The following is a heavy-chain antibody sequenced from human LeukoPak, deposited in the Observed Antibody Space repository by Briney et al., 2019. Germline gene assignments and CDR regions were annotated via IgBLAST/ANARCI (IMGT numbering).Heavy chain of an antibody. V-gene: IGHV4-38-2*02. Sequence: SETLSLTCTVSGYSISSGYYWGWIRQPPGKGLEWIGSIYQSGSTYYNPSLKSRVTISVDTSKNQLPLKLSSVTAADTAVYYCARDLGSGWYDGYNWFDPWGQGTLVTVSS. CDR1: GYSISSGYY. CDR3: ARDLGSGWYDGYNWFDP. J-gene: IGHJ5*02. CDR2: IYQSGST. D-gene: IGHD6-19*01.